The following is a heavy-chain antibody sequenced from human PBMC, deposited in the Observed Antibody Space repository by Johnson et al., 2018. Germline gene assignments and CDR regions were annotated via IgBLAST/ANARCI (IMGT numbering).Heavy chain of an antibody. J-gene: IGHJ6*02. Sequence: QVQLVQSGGGLVQPGGSLRLSCAASGFTFSSYGMHWVRQAPGKGLEWVAVISYDGGNKYYADSVKGRFTISRDNSKNTLYLQMNSLRSEDTAVYYCARDHRGSGYYRDYYYGMDVWGQGTTVTVSS. CDR2: ISYDGGNK. CDR1: GFTFSSYG. V-gene: IGHV3-30*03. D-gene: IGHD3-22*01. CDR3: ARDHRGSGYYRDYYYGMDV.